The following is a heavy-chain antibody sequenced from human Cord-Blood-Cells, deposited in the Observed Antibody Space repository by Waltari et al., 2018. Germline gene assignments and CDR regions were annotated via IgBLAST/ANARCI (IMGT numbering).Heavy chain of an antibody. J-gene: IGHJ4*02. CDR3: ARARIAAAGTDFDY. D-gene: IGHD6-13*01. Sequence: QVQLVQSGAEVKKPGASVKVSCKASGYTFTSYAMHWVRQAPGQRLEWMGWINAGNVNTKYAQKFQGRVTITRDTSASTAYMELSSLRSEDTAVDYCARARIAAAGTDFDYWGQGTLVTVSS. V-gene: IGHV1-3*01. CDR1: GYTFTSYA. CDR2: INAGNVNT.